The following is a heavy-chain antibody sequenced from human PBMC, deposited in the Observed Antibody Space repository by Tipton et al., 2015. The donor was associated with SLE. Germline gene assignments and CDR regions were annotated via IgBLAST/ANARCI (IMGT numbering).Heavy chain of an antibody. Sequence: QLVQSGAEVKKPGASVKVSCEASGYNFNIYGIGWVRQAPGQGLEWMGWISAYNGNTNYAQNVQDRLTMTTDTSTRTAYMELRSLRSDDTAVYYCARSGASGCRGGICYAYYFDYWGQGTLVTVSS. CDR2: ISAYNGNT. J-gene: IGHJ4*02. CDR3: ARSGASGCRGGICYAYYFDY. V-gene: IGHV1-18*01. CDR1: GYNFNIYG. D-gene: IGHD2-15*01.